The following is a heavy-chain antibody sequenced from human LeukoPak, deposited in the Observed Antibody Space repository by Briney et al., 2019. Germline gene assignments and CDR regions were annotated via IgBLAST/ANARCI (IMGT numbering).Heavy chain of an antibody. J-gene: IGHJ3*02. D-gene: IGHD2-15*01. CDR2: IYPGDSQT. CDR3: ARRVAAFGTFDI. Sequence: HGEPLKISCKGSGYSFTSYWIGWVRQMPGKALEWMGIIYPGDSQTRYSPSFQGQVTISADKSISTAFLQWSSLKASDTAMYYCARRVAAFGTFDIWGQGTMVSVSS. V-gene: IGHV5-51*01. CDR1: GYSFTSYW.